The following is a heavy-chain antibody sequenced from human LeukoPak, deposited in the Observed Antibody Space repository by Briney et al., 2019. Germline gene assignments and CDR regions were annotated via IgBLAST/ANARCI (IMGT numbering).Heavy chain of an antibody. CDR2: IYTSGST. V-gene: IGHV4-4*07. D-gene: IGHD3-22*01. CDR3: ARDGSQPSYYYDSSGYQPSDAFDI. Sequence: PPETLSLTCTVSGGSISSYYWSWIRQPAGKGLEWIGRIYTSGSTNYNPSLKSRVTMSVDTSKNQSSLKLSSVTAADTAVYYCARDGSQPSYYYDSSGYQPSDAFDIWGQGTMVTVSS. CDR1: GGSISSYY. J-gene: IGHJ3*02.